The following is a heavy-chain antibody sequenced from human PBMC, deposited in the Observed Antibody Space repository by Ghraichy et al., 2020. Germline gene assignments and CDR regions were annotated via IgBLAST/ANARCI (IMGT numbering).Heavy chain of an antibody. D-gene: IGHD3-10*01. J-gene: IGHJ4*02. CDR1: GFTFSNYG. V-gene: IGHV3-30*18. CDR2: ISYDGSNK. Sequence: GGSLRLSCAASGFTFSNYGMHWVRQAPGKGLEWVAIISYDGSNKYYAESVKGRFTVSRDNSKNTLYLQMNSLRPEDTAVYYCAKDHYQDVYYFDYWGQGTLVTVSS. CDR3: AKDHYQDVYYFDY.